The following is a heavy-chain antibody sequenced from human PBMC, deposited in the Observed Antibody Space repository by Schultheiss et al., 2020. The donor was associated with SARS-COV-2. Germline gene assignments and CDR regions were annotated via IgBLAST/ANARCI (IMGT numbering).Heavy chain of an antibody. CDR3: ARAPLEYSSSWGAFDI. CDR2: IYYSGST. D-gene: IGHD6-6*01. Sequence: SQTLSLTCTVSGGSISSYYWGWIRQPPGKGLEWIGSIYYSGSTNYNPSLKSRVTISVDTSKNQFSLKLSSVTAADTAVYYCARAPLEYSSSWGAFDIWGQGTMVTVSS. CDR1: GGSISSYY. V-gene: IGHV4-59*01. J-gene: IGHJ3*02.